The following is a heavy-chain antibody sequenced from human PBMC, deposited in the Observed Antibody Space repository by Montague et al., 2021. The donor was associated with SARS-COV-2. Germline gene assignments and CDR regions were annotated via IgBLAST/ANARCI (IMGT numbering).Heavy chain of an antibody. V-gene: IGHV3-7*01. D-gene: IGHD6-19*01. CDR1: GFSFYTYW. CDR3: AKDYSSGSYSYFYGMDV. J-gene: IGHJ6*02. Sequence: SLRLSCAASGFSFYTYWMNWVRQAPGKGLEWVANINQDGSEKYYVDSVKGRFTISRDNAQNSLNLQLNSLRAEDTAVYYCAKDYSSGSYSYFYGMDVWGQGTTVAVSS. CDR2: INQDGSEK.